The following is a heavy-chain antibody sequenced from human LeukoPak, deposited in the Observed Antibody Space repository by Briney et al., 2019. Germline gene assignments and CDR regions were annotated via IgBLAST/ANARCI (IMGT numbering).Heavy chain of an antibody. CDR2: ISSSGSTI. Sequence: PGGSLTLSCPASGFTFSDYYMSWIRQPPGKGLEWVSYISSSGSTIYYADSVKGRFTISRDNAKNSLYLQMNSLRAEDTAVYYCARGCDSSSWYCAFDIWGQGTMVTVSS. J-gene: IGHJ3*02. V-gene: IGHV3-11*01. CDR1: GFTFSDYY. D-gene: IGHD6-13*01. CDR3: ARGCDSSSWYCAFDI.